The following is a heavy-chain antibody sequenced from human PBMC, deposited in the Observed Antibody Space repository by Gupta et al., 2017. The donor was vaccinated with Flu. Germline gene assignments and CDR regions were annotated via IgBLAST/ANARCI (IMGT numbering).Heavy chain of an antibody. CDR1: GGSISTSSYY. D-gene: IGHD3-10*01. CDR3: ARQEFATSPVDD. CDR2: IYYTGTT. Sequence: QLQLQESGPGLVKPSETLSLTCTVSGGSISTSSYYWDWVRQPPGKGLEWIGNIYYTGTTYYNPSLKSRVSISVDRSKNQLSLRLTSVTAADTAVYYCARQEFATSPVDDWGKGSMVTVSS. J-gene: IGHJ4*02. V-gene: IGHV4-39*01.